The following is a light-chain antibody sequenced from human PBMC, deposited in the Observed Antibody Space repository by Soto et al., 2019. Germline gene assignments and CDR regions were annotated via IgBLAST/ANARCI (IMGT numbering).Light chain of an antibody. V-gene: IGKV3-20*01. CDR1: QSISSSY. Sequence: VLTQSPGTLSLSPGERATLSCRASQSISSSYLAWYQQKPGQAPRLLISGASTRATGIPDRFRGSGSGTDFTLTISRLAPEDFAVYYCQQMFTFGPGTKVDI. CDR3: QQMFT. CDR2: GAS. J-gene: IGKJ3*01.